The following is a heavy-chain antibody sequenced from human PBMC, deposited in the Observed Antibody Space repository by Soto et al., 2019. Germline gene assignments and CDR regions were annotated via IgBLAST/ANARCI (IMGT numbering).Heavy chain of an antibody. Sequence: PGGSLRLSCAASGFTLSSYWMSWVRQAPGKGLEWVANINQDGSEKYFVDSVKGRFTISRGYAKNSVYLQMNSLRAEDTAVYYCASAIAAVGSYWGQGTLVPVSS. J-gene: IGHJ4*02. V-gene: IGHV3-7*01. D-gene: IGHD6-13*01. CDR3: ASAIAAVGSY. CDR2: INQDGSEK. CDR1: GFTLSSYW.